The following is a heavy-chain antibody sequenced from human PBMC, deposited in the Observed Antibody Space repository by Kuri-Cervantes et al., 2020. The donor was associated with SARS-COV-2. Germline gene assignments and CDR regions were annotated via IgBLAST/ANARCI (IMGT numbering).Heavy chain of an antibody. D-gene: IGHD1-1*01. Sequence: GESLKISCATSGFTFNNYAMHWVRQTPGEGLEWVAVIWYDGSNKYYADSVKGRFTISSDNSKNTLYLQMNSLRAEDTAVYYCAKVGFPELERLDYYGMDVWGQGTTVTVSS. J-gene: IGHJ6*02. CDR2: IWYDGSNK. CDR3: AKVGFPELERLDYYGMDV. CDR1: GFTFNNYA. V-gene: IGHV3-30*02.